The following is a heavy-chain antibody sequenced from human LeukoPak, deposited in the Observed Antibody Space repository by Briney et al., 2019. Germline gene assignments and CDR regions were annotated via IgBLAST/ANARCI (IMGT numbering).Heavy chain of an antibody. D-gene: IGHD6-19*01. V-gene: IGHV4-61*01. CDR1: GGSISSGSYY. Sequence: NPSETLSLTCTVSGGSISSGSYYWSWIRQPPGKGLEWIGYIYYSGSTNYNPSLKSRVTISVDTSKNQFSLKLSSVTAADTAVYYCARGDKMAGPFDYWGQGTLVTVSS. J-gene: IGHJ4*02. CDR2: IYYSGST. CDR3: ARGDKMAGPFDY.